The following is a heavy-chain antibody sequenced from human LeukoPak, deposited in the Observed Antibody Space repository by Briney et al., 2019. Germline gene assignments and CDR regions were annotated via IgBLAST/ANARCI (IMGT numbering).Heavy chain of an antibody. J-gene: IGHJ4*02. CDR3: AKDRGGAYFDY. CDR1: GFTFSSYG. CDR2: ISYDGSST. D-gene: IGHD2-21*01. Sequence: GPLRLSCAASGFTFSSYGMHWVRQAPGKGLEWVAVISYDGSSTYNADSVKGRFTISRDNSKNTLYVQMNSLRAEDTAVYHCAKDRGGAYFDYWGQGTLVTVSS. V-gene: IGHV3-30*18.